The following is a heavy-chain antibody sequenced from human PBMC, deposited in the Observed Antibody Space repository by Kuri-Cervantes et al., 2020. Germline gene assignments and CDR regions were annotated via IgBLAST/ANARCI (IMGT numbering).Heavy chain of an antibody. D-gene: IGHD3-22*01. CDR3: ARGYYYDSSGYYLGNVHLDY. J-gene: IGHJ4*02. CDR1: GYTFTGYY. CDR2: INPNSGGT. Sequence: ASVKVSCKASGYTFTGYYMHWVRQAPGHGLEWMGWINPNSGGTNYAQKFQGRVTMTRDTSISTAYMELSRLRSDDTAVYYCARGYYYDSSGYYLGNVHLDYWGQGTLVTVSS. V-gene: IGHV1-2*02.